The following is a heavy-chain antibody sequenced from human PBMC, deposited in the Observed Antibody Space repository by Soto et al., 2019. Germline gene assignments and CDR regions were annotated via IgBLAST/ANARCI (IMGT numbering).Heavy chain of an antibody. V-gene: IGHV1-8*01. D-gene: IGHD3-3*01. CDR1: GYTFTSYD. Sequence: ASVKVSCKASGYTFTSYDINWVRQATGQGLEWMGWMNPNSGNTGYAQKFQGGVTMTRNTSISTAYMELSSLRSEDTAVYYCARGRTTYYDFWSGYYDYYYYYYMDVWGKGTTVTVSS. CDR2: MNPNSGNT. J-gene: IGHJ6*03. CDR3: ARGRTTYYDFWSGYYDYYYYYYMDV.